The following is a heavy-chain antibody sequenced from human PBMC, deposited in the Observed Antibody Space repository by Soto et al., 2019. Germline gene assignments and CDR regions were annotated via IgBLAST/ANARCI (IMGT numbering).Heavy chain of an antibody. CDR3: TTVFEY. Sequence: GESLKISCKGSGYTFTSQWMAWVRQMPGKGLEWMGMIFPGDSDTRYSPSFQGQVTISADKSISTAYLQWSSLKASDTAMYFCTTVFEYWGQGTLVTVSS. D-gene: IGHD1-1*01. CDR1: GYTFTSQW. V-gene: IGHV5-51*01. J-gene: IGHJ4*02. CDR2: IFPGDSDT.